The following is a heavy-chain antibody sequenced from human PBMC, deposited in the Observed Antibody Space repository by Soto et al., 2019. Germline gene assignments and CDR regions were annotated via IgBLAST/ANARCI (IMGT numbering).Heavy chain of an antibody. CDR3: ARHRYCSGGSCYHLNNCFDP. D-gene: IGHD2-15*01. Sequence: SETLSLTCTVSGGSISTSGYSWGWIRQPPGKGLEWIGSIHYSGGTYYNPSLKSRVTMSVDTSKNQFSLKLSSVTAADTAVYYCARHRYCSGGSCYHLNNCFDPWGQESLVTVSS. J-gene: IGHJ5*02. V-gene: IGHV4-39*01. CDR2: IHYSGGT. CDR1: GGSISTSGYS.